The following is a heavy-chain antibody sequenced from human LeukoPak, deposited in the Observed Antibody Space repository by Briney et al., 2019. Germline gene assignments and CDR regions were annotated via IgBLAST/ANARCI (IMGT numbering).Heavy chain of an antibody. V-gene: IGHV4-31*03. CDR3: ARGYCSGGSCYSGLFDY. CDR2: IYYSGST. J-gene: IGHJ4*02. D-gene: IGHD2-15*01. Sequence: SQTLSLTCTVSGGSIVSGGYYSSWIRQHPGKGLEWIGYIYYSGSTYYNPSLKSRVTISVDTSKNQFSLKLSSVTPANTVVYYCARGYCSGGSCYSGLFDYWGQGTLVTVSS. CDR1: GGSIVSGGYY.